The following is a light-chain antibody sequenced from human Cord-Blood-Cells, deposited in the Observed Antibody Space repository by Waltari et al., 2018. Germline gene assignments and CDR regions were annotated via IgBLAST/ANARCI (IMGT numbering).Light chain of an antibody. CDR1: QGISNY. V-gene: IGKV1-27*01. J-gene: IGKJ4*01. Sequence: DIQMTQSPSSLSASVGDRVTITCRASQGISNYLAWYQQKPGKVPKLLIYAASTLQSGVPSRFSDSGYGTDFTLTISSLQPEDVATYYCQKYNSALTFGGGTKVEIK. CDR3: QKYNSALT. CDR2: AAS.